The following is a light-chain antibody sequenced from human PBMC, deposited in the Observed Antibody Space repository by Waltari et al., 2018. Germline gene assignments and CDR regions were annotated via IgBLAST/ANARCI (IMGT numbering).Light chain of an antibody. CDR2: GNS. CDR3: QSYDSSLSGSV. Sequence: QSVLTQPPSVSGAPGQRVPISCTGSSSNIGAGYDVTWYQQLPGTAPKLLIYGNSNRPSGVPDRFSGSKSGTSASLAITGLQAEDEADYYCQSYDSSLSGSVFGGGTKLTVL. J-gene: IGLJ2*01. V-gene: IGLV1-40*01. CDR1: SSNIGAGYD.